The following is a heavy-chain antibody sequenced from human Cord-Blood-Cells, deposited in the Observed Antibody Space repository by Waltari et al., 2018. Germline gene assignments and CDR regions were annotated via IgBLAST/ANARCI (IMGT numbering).Heavy chain of an antibody. D-gene: IGHD6-6*01. Sequence: EVQLVESGGGLVKPGGSLRLACAASGFTFSRYSMNWVRQAPGKGLEWVSSISSSSSYIYYADSVKGRFTISRDNAKNSLYLQMNSLRAEDTAVYYCARDGPEYSSSLSAFDIWGQGTMVTVSS. CDR3: ARDGPEYSSSLSAFDI. CDR1: GFTFSRYS. J-gene: IGHJ3*02. V-gene: IGHV3-21*01. CDR2: ISSSSSYI.